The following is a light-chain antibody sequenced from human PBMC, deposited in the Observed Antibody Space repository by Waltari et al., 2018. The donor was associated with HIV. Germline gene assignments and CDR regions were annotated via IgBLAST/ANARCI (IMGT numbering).Light chain of an antibody. V-gene: IGLV1-44*01. J-gene: IGLJ3*02. Sequence: QSVLTLPPSASGTPGQRVTIACSGNSLNLGRNTLNWYQQLPGPAPKLLSYSNYHRPSGVPARFSGSKSGTSASLAISGLQSEDEADYYCATWDDSLNGRVFGGGTKLTVL. CDR3: ATWDDSLNGRV. CDR1: SLNLGRNT. CDR2: SNY.